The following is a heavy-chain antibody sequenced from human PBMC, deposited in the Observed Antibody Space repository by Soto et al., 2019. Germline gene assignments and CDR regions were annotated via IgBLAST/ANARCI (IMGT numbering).Heavy chain of an antibody. Sequence: NNWWSWVRQSPGEGLEWIGEIHHGGSTNYNPSLKSRVTMSVDKSTNQFFLKLSSVSSADTAAYYCSTNSAYDLVYWGQG. CDR3: STNSAYDLVY. CDR1: NNW. CDR2: IHHGGST. J-gene: IGHJ4*02. V-gene: IGHV4-4*02. D-gene: IGHD5-12*01.